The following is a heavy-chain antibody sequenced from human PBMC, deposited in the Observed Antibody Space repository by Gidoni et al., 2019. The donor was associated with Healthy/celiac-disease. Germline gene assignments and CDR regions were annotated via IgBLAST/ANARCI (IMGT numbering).Heavy chain of an antibody. V-gene: IGHV3-7*04. CDR2: IKQDGSEK. Sequence: EVQLVESGGGLVQPGGSLRLSCAASGFTFSSYWMSWVRQAPGKGLEWVANIKQDGSEKYYVDSVKGRFTISRDNAKNSLYLQMNSLRAEDTAVYYCARTPVDFWSGYPTYYFDYWGQGTLVTVSS. CDR3: ARTPVDFWSGYPTYYFDY. D-gene: IGHD3-3*01. CDR1: GFTFSSYW. J-gene: IGHJ4*02.